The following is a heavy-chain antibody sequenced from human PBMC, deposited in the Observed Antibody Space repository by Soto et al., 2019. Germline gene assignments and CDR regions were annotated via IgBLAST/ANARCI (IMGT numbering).Heavy chain of an antibody. CDR2: ISAYNGNT. V-gene: IGHV1-18*04. Sequence: RASVNVSFKASGYTFTSSGISWVRQAPGQGLEWMGWISAYNGNTNYAQKLQGRVTMTTDTSTSTAYMELRSLRSDDTAVYYCARDLGSSGWYEADYWGQGTLVTVPS. CDR1: GYTFTSSG. J-gene: IGHJ4*02. CDR3: ARDLGSSGWYEADY. D-gene: IGHD6-19*01.